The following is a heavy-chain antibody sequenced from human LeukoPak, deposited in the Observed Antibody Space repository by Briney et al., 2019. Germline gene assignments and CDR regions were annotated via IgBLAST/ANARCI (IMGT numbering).Heavy chain of an antibody. CDR3: ARVMEQLVLTHAFDI. J-gene: IGHJ3*02. D-gene: IGHD6-6*01. CDR2: IIPIFGTA. CDR1: RGTFSSYP. V-gene: IGHV1-69*05. Sequence: SVKVSCKASRGTFSSYPISWVRQAPGRGLEWMGVIIPIFGTANYAQNFQGRVTITTDESTSTAYMELSSLRSEDTAVYYCARVMEQLVLTHAFDIWGQGTMVTVSS.